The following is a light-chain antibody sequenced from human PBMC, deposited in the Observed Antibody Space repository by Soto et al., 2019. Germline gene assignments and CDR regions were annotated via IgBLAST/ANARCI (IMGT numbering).Light chain of an antibody. CDR1: QSISSW. CDR3: QQYGSSPHT. J-gene: IGKJ5*01. V-gene: IGKV1-5*03. CDR2: KAS. Sequence: DIQVTQSPSTLSASVGDRVTITCRASQSISSWLAWYQQKPGKAPKLLIYKASTLKSGVPSRFSGSGSGTEFTLTISSLQPEDFAVYYCQQYGSSPHTFGQGTRLEIK.